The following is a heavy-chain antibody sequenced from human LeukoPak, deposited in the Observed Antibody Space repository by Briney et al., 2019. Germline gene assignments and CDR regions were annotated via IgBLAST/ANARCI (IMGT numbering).Heavy chain of an antibody. CDR2: VNLQGST. J-gene: IGHJ4*02. CDR1: GGSITSTNY. V-gene: IGHV4-4*02. Sequence: PSGTLSLTCGVSGGSITSTNYWTWVRQPPGKGLEWIGEVNLQGSTNYNPSLMGRVAISVDTSENHISPQLTSVTAADTAVYYCAREGGPYRPLDYSGQGALVTVSS. CDR3: AREGGPYRPLDY.